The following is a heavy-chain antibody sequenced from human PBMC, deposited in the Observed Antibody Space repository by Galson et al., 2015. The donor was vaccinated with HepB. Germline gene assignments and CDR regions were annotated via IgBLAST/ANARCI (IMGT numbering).Heavy chain of an antibody. Sequence: SLRLSCAGSGFLFTNAWMNWVRQAPGKGLEWVGRIKNKAHGETRDYAAPVKGRFTVSRDDSKNTLYLQTNSVTTEDTAVYYCATGEDGHSHWGQGTLVTVSS. J-gene: IGHJ4*02. CDR3: ATGEDGHSH. V-gene: IGHV3-15*01. D-gene: IGHD5-24*01. CDR2: IKNKAHGETR. CDR1: GFLFTNAW.